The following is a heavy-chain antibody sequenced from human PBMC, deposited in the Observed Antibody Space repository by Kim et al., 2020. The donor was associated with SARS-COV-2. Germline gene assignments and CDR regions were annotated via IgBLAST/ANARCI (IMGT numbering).Heavy chain of an antibody. CDR2: IKQDGSEK. D-gene: IGHD3-10*01. CDR3: ASLVGRGAMVRGVSPSDY. J-gene: IGHJ4*02. V-gene: IGHV3-7*01. CDR1: GFTFSSYW. Sequence: GGSLRLSCAASGFTFSSYWMSWVRQAPGKGLEWVANIKQDGSEKYYVDSVKGRFTISRDNTKNSLYLQMNSLRAEDTAVYYCASLVGRGAMVRGVSPSDYWGQGTLVTVSS.